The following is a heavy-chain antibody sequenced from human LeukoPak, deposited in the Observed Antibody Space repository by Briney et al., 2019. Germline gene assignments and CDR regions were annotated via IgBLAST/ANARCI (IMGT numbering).Heavy chain of an antibody. CDR2: IYYSGST. CDR3: ARLTTDSTYHSGWFDP. D-gene: IGHD3-22*01. J-gene: IGHJ5*02. CDR1: GGSISRDIYY. Sequence: SETLSLTCTVSGGSISRDIYYWGWIRQPPGKGLEWNGSIYYSGSTYYNPSLESRVTISVDTSKNQFSLKLSSVTAADTAVYYCARLTTDSTYHSGWFDPWGQGTRVTVSS. V-gene: IGHV4-39*01.